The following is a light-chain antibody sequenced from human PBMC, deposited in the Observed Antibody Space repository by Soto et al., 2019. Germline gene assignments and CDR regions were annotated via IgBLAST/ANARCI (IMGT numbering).Light chain of an antibody. CDR3: QQYNSYPWT. CDR1: QSISSW. Sequence: DIQMTQPPSTLSASVGDRVTITCRASQSISSWLAWYQQKPGKAPKLLIYDASSLESGVPSRFSGSGSGTEFTLTISSLQPDDFATYYCQQYNSYPWTFCQGTKVEIK. V-gene: IGKV1-5*01. CDR2: DAS. J-gene: IGKJ1*01.